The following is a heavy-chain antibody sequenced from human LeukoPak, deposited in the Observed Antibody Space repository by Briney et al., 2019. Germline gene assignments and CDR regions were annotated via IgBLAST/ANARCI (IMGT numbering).Heavy chain of an antibody. CDR2: IYYSGST. V-gene: IGHV4-59*01. Sequence: PSETLSLTSTVSGGSISSYYWSWIRQPPGKGLEWIGYIYYSGSTNYNPSLKSRVTISVDTSKNQFSLKLSSVTAADTAAYYCARDKGSGMGYYYMDVWGKGTTVTVSS. CDR3: ARDKGSGMGYYYMDV. J-gene: IGHJ6*03. D-gene: IGHD3-10*01. CDR1: GGSISSYY.